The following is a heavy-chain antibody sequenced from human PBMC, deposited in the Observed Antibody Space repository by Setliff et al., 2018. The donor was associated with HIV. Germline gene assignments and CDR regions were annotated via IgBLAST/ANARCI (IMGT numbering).Heavy chain of an antibody. CDR1: GESFSGYF. V-gene: IGHV4-34*09. CDR3: ARESPADSSATSYYFDY. Sequence: LSLTCAVYGESFSGYFWSWIRQPPGKGLEWIGEINHSGSTNYNPSLKSRVSVSVDTSKNQFSLKLSSVTAADTAVYYCARESPADSSATSYYFDYWGQGTLVTVSS. CDR2: INHSGST. J-gene: IGHJ4*02. D-gene: IGHD6-19*01.